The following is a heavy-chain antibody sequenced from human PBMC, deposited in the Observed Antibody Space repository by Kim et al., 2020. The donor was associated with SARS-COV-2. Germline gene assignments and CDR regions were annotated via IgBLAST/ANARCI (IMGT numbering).Heavy chain of an antibody. CDR1: GYSISSGYY. CDR3: ASQKWELPLFDY. D-gene: IGHD1-26*01. CDR2: IYHSGST. J-gene: IGHJ4*02. Sequence: SETLSLTCTVSGYSISSGYYWGWIRQPPGKGLEWIGSIYHSGSTYYNPSLKSRVTISVDTSKNQFSLKLSSVTAADTAVYYCASQKWELPLFDYWGQGTL. V-gene: IGHV4-38-2*02.